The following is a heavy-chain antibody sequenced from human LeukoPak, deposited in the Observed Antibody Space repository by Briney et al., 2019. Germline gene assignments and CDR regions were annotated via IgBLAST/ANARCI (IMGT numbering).Heavy chain of an antibody. D-gene: IGHD3-16*01. CDR1: GFTFSSVW. Sequence: GGALRLSCTASGFTFSSVWMTWVRQAPGKGLEWVGRIKSRTDGETTDYAAPVKGRFSISRDDSENTLYLQMNSLKNEDTAVYFCTTVHGAGPVNFDYWGKGSLVTVSS. J-gene: IGHJ4*02. CDR2: IKSRTDGETT. CDR3: TTVHGAGPVNFDY. V-gene: IGHV3-15*01.